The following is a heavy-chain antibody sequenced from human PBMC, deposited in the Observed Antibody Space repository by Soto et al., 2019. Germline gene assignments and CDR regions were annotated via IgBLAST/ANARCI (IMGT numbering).Heavy chain of an antibody. D-gene: IGHD2-15*01. V-gene: IGHV1-69*08. J-gene: IGHJ4*02. CDR2: VIPNLGVT. CDR3: ARDKGYCSDTSCPDFDY. CDR1: GGTLSSYT. Sequence: QVQLVQSGAEVKKPGSSVKVSCKASGGTLSSYTFRWVRQAPGQWLEWMGRVIPNLGVTNYAKKCQGRFTIVVDTSTSTAYMELNSLRYEDTAVYYCARDKGYCSDTSCPDFDYWGQGTLVTVSS.